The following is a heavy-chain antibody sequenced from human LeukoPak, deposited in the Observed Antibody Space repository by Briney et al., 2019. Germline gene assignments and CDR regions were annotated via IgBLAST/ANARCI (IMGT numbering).Heavy chain of an antibody. Sequence: ASVKVSCKASGYTFTSYAMHWVRQAPGQRLEWMGWINAGNGNTKYSQKFQDRVTITRDRSMSTAYMELSSLRSEDTAMYYCARSGDYGGHNWHFDLWGRGTLVTVSS. CDR2: INAGNGNT. V-gene: IGHV1-3*01. D-gene: IGHD4-23*01. CDR1: GYTFTSYA. J-gene: IGHJ2*01. CDR3: ARSGDYGGHNWHFDL.